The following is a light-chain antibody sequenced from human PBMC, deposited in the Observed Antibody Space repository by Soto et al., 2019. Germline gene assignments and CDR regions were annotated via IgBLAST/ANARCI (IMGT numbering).Light chain of an antibody. CDR3: IAYTSSSTPYV. J-gene: IGLJ1*01. CDR2: EVS. Sequence: QSVLTQPASVAWSPGQSITISCTGTSSDVGGYNYVSWYQQHPGKAPKLMIYEVSNRPSGVSNRFSGSKSGNTASLTISGLQAEDEADYYCIAYTSSSTPYVFGTWTTITVL. CDR1: SSDVGGYNY. V-gene: IGLV2-14*01.